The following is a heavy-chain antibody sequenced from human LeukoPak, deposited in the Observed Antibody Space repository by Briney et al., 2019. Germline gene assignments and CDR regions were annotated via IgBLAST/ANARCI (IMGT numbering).Heavy chain of an antibody. Sequence: PSETLSLTCTVSGGSIRDFYWSWIRQSADRRLDVIGYIDNSGSTEYNPSLKSRVTISVDTSKNQFSLKLSSVTAADTAVYYCAPHYDSSGLYFDYWGQGTLVTVSS. V-gene: IGHV4-59*08. J-gene: IGHJ4*02. D-gene: IGHD3-22*01. CDR3: APHYDSSGLYFDY. CDR1: GGSIRDFY. CDR2: IDNSGST.